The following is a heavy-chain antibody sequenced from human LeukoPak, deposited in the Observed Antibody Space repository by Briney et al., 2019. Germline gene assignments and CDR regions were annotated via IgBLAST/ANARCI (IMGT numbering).Heavy chain of an antibody. CDR3: AREGGIAARPRGLDY. J-gene: IGHJ4*02. CDR2: IWYDGSNK. CDR1: GFTFSSYG. Sequence: GRSLRLSCAASGFTFSSYGRHWVRQAPGKGLEWVAVIWYDGSNKYYADSVKGRFTISRDNSKNTLYLQMNSLRAEDTAVYYCAREGGIAARPRGLDYWGQGTLVTVSS. D-gene: IGHD6-6*01. V-gene: IGHV3-33*01.